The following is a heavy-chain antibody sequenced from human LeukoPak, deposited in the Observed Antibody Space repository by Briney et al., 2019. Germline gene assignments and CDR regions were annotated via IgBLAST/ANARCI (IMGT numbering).Heavy chain of an antibody. D-gene: IGHD2-2*01. V-gene: IGHV3-48*03. CDR3: ARSTRMAAYYYMDV. CDR2: ISSSGSTI. J-gene: IGHJ6*03. Sequence: QPGGSLRLSCAASGFTFSSYEMNWVRQAPGKGLEWVSYISSSGSTIYYADSVKGRFTISRDNAKNSLYLQMNSLRAEDTAVYYCARSTRMAAYYYMDVWGKGTTVTVSS. CDR1: GFTFSSYE.